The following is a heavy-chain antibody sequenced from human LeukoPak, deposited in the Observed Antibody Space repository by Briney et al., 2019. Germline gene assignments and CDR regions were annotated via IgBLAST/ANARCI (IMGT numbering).Heavy chain of an antibody. CDR3: AKDYYDSSGYYWGGGYYFDY. V-gene: IGHV3-23*01. J-gene: IGHJ4*02. D-gene: IGHD3-22*01. Sequence: GGTLRLSCAASGFTFSSYGMSWVRQAPGKGLGWVSAISGSGGSTYYADSVKGRFTISRDNSKNTLYLQMNSLRAEDTAVYYCAKDYYDSSGYYWGGGYYFDYWGQGTLVTVSS. CDR1: GFTFSSYG. CDR2: ISGSGGST.